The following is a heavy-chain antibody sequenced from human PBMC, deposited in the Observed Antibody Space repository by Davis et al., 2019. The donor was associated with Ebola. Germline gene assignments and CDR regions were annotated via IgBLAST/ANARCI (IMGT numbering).Heavy chain of an antibody. CDR3: AKGQQWLASYLDY. J-gene: IGHJ4*02. D-gene: IGHD6-19*01. CDR1: GFTFSSYG. Sequence: GESLKISCAASGFTFSSYGMHWVRQAPGKGLEWVAVISYDGSNKYYADSVKGRFTISRDNSKNTLYLQMNSLRAEDTAVYYCAKGQQWLASYLDYWGQGTLVTVSS. CDR2: ISYDGSNK. V-gene: IGHV3-30*18.